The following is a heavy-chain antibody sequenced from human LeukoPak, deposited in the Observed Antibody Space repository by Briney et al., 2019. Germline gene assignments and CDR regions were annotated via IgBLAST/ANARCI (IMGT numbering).Heavy chain of an antibody. CDR3: ARGLPPYYYDFWSENYMDV. V-gene: IGHV1-69*05. CDR1: GGTFSSYA. J-gene: IGHJ6*03. Sequence: GASVKVSCKASGGTFSSYAISWVRQAPGEGGEWMGGIIPIFGTANYAQKFQCRVTITTDESTSTAYMELSSLRSEDTAVYYCARGLPPYYYDFWSENYMDVWGKGTTVTVSS. CDR2: IIPIFGTA. D-gene: IGHD3-3*01.